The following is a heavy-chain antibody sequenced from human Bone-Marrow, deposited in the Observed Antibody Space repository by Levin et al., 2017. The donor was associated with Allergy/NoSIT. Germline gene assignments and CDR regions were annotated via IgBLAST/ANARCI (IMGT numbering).Heavy chain of an antibody. CDR1: GLNFDDYA. V-gene: IGHV3-9*01. Sequence: GGSLRLSCGASGLNFDDYAMHWVRQAPGKGLEWVSGISWNSDKAGYADSVKGRFTISRDNAKTSLYLQMDSLGVEDTALYYCAKDGESTVTRSYYLHYWGQGTLVTVSS. CDR3: AKDGESTVTRSYYLHY. CDR2: ISWNSDKA. D-gene: IGHD4-17*01. J-gene: IGHJ4*02.